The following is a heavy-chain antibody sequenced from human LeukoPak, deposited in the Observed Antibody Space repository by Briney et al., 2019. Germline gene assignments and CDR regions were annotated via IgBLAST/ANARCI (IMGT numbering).Heavy chain of an antibody. D-gene: IGHD4-23*01. CDR1: GGSISTYY. CDR3: ATLNYGGKSNDAFDI. CDR2: IYYGGST. J-gene: IGHJ3*02. Sequence: PSQTLSLTCTVSGGSISTYYWTWIRQPPAKGLEWIGYIYYGGSTNYNPSLKSRVTISADTSKNHFSLKVSAVTAADTAVYYCATLNYGGKSNDAFDIWGQGTMVTVSS. V-gene: IGHV4-59*01.